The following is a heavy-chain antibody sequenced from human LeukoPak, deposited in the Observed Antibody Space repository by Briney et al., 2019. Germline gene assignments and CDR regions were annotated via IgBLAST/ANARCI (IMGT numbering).Heavy chain of an antibody. V-gene: IGHV1-46*01. CDR1: GYTFTNYS. Sequence: ASVKVSCKASGYTFTNYSMHWVRQAPGQGLEWMGIINPSDGKTSYAQKFQGRVTMTRDTSTSTVYMELSSLRSEDTAVYYCAREIGPRQLHLWGSAFDYWGQGTLVTVSS. CDR3: AREIGPRQLHLWGSAFDY. CDR2: INPSDGKT. D-gene: IGHD5-18*01. J-gene: IGHJ4*02.